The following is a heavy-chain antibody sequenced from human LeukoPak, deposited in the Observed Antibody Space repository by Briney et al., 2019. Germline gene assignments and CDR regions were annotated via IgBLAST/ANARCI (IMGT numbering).Heavy chain of an antibody. D-gene: IGHD4-17*01. J-gene: IGHJ3*02. CDR1: EYIFTGYY. V-gene: IGHV1-2*02. Sequence: GAPVKASCKASEYIFTGYYMLWVRQAPGQELEWLGWINPNSGGTNYAQKFQGRVTMTRDTSISTAYMELSRLRSDDTAVYYCASDYGDYPNAFDIWGQGTMVTVSS. CDR2: INPNSGGT. CDR3: ASDYGDYPNAFDI.